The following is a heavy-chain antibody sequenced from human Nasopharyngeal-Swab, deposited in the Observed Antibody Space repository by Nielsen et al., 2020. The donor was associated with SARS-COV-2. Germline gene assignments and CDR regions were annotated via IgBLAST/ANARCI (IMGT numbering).Heavy chain of an antibody. CDR1: GFTFSSFE. CDR3: ARRYCSSTSCLFDY. V-gene: IGHV3-48*03. D-gene: IGHD2-2*01. CDR2: ISSGGTTI. J-gene: IGHJ4*02. Sequence: GGSLRLSCAGSGFTFSSFEMNWVRQAPGKGLEWVSHISSGGTTIYYADSVKGRFTISRDNAKNSLYLQMNSLRAEDTAIYYCARRYCSSTSCLFDYWGQGTLVTVSS.